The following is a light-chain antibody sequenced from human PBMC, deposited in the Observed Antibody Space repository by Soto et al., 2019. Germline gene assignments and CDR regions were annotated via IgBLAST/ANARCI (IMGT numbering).Light chain of an antibody. Sequence: EIVLTQSPATLSLSPGESATLSCRASESVSIYISWYQQKPAQAPRLLIYDASNRATGIPTRFSGSGSGTEFSLPISSLEPEDFAVYYCQQRSNWPWTTFGQGTRVELK. J-gene: IGKJ1*01. CDR2: DAS. CDR3: QQRSNWPWTT. V-gene: IGKV3-11*01. CDR1: ESVSIY.